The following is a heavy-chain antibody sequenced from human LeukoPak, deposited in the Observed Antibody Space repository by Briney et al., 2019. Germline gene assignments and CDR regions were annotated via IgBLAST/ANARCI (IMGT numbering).Heavy chain of an antibody. CDR1: GYTFTGYY. D-gene: IGHD1-26*01. V-gene: IGHV1-2*02. Sequence: ASVTVSCKASGYTFTGYYMHWVRQAPGQGLEWMGWINPNSGGTNYAQKFQGRVTMTRDTSISTAYMELSRLRSDDTAVYYRARSAGANYYMDVWGKGTTVTVSS. CDR3: ARSAGANYYMDV. CDR2: INPNSGGT. J-gene: IGHJ6*03.